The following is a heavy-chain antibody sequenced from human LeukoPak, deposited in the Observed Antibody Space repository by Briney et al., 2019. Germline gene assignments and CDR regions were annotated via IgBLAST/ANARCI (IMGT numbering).Heavy chain of an antibody. CDR1: GFNFNSFA. D-gene: IGHD3-10*01. J-gene: IGHJ6*04. V-gene: IGHV3-30*02. CDR3: ARDDYYGSGGPTLDV. Sequence: PGGSLRLSCAASGFNFNSFAMHWARQAPGKGLEWVAFIQSDGSDEHYADSVEGRFTISRDNSKNTLYLQMNGLRGDDTAVYYCARDDYYGSGGPTLDVWGKGTTVTVPS. CDR2: IQSDGSDE.